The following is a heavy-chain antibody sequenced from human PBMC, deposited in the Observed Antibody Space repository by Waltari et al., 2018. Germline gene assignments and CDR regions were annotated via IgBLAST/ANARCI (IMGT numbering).Heavy chain of an antibody. J-gene: IGHJ6*02. D-gene: IGHD5-12*01. V-gene: IGHV4-30-4*01. CDR3: ARDTYSGYDFGV. Sequence: QVQLQESGPGLVKPSQTLSLTCTVSGGSFTRGVYYWSWLRRPPGVGLGWIGYIHSTGRTYYHPSRKSRVSMSSGTSTNQLSLSLYSVTAADTAVDYCARDTYSGYDFGVWGQGTTVTVSS. CDR1: GGSFTRGVYY. CDR2: IHSTGRT.